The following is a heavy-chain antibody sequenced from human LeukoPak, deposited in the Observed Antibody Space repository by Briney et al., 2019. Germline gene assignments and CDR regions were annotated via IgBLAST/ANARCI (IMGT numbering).Heavy chain of an antibody. J-gene: IGHJ4*02. V-gene: IGHV1-46*01. CDR1: GYTFTSNY. D-gene: IGHD2-2*01. Sequence: ASVKVSCKASGYTFTSNYIHWVRQAPGQGLEWMGMIYPRDGSTSYAQKFQGRVTVTMDTSASTVHMELSGLRSEDTAVYCCARHYCSSTSCLFDYWGQGTLVTVSS. CDR2: IYPRDGST. CDR3: ARHYCSSTSCLFDY.